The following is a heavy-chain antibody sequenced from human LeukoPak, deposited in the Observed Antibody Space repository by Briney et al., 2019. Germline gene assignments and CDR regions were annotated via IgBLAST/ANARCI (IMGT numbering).Heavy chain of an antibody. Sequence: ASVKVSCKASGYTFTSYDINWVRQATGQGREWMGWISPKSANTGYAQQFQGRVTITRDTSISTAYMELSSLTSEDTAVYYCARTPPRGLIDYWGQGTLVTVSS. CDR2: ISPKSANT. CDR1: GYTFTSYD. V-gene: IGHV1-8*03. J-gene: IGHJ4*02. D-gene: IGHD3-16*01. CDR3: ARTPPRGLIDY.